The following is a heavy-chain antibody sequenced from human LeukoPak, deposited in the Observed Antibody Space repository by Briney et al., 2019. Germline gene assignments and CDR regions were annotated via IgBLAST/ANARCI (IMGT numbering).Heavy chain of an antibody. Sequence: QPGGPLRLSCAASGFTLSSYWMHWVRQAPGKGLVWVSRINSDGSTTNYADSVQGRFSISRDNAKNTLYLQMNSLRAEDTAVYYCARGSSGYSTTWGQGTLVTVSS. CDR1: GFTLSSYW. D-gene: IGHD6-13*01. CDR2: INSDGSTT. J-gene: IGHJ5*02. V-gene: IGHV3-74*01. CDR3: ARGSSGYSTT.